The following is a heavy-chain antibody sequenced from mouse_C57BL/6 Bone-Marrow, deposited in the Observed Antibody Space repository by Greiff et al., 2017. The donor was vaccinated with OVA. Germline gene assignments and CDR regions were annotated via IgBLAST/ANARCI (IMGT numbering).Heavy chain of an antibody. CDR2: ISNGGGST. J-gene: IGHJ3*01. Sequence: EVKVVESGGGLVQPGGSLKLSCAASGFTFSDYYMYWVRQTPEKRLEWVAYISNGGGSTYYPDTVKGRFTISRDNAKNTLYLQMSRLKSEDTAMYYCARHGGDGFAYWGQGTLVTVSA. CDR3: ARHGGDGFAY. D-gene: IGHD3-3*01. CDR1: GFTFSDYY. V-gene: IGHV5-12*01.